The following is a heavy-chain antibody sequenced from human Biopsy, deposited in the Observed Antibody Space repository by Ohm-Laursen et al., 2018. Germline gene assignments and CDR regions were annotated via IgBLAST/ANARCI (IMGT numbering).Heavy chain of an antibody. CDR3: GNEVHGRDY. D-gene: IGHD2-15*01. CDR2: INQPGTT. Sequence: SETLSLTCAVFGKTFSDYQWSWIRQPPGKGLEWIGQINQPGTTNYNPSLKSRVSISADASKYEFSLRLTSVTAADTAVYLCGNEVHGRDYWGLGAQVTVSS. CDR1: GKTFSDYQ. J-gene: IGHJ4*02. V-gene: IGHV4-34*08.